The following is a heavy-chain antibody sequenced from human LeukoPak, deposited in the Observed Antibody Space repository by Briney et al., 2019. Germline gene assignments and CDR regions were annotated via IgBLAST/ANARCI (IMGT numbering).Heavy chain of an antibody. D-gene: IGHD5-24*01. CDR3: ARSGDGYSVDY. Sequence: GESLRISCKGSGHSFTNFWISWVRQMPGKGLEWMGIIYPGDSDTRYSPSFQGQVTISADKSISTAYLQWSSLKASDTAMYYCARSGDGYSVDYWGQGTLVTVSS. CDR2: IYPGDSDT. V-gene: IGHV5-51*01. CDR1: GHSFTNFW. J-gene: IGHJ4*02.